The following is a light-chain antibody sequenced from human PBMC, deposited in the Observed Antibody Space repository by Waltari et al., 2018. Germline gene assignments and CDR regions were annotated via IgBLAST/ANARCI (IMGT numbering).Light chain of an antibody. CDR1: SSDVRPYNY. Sequence: QSALTQPPSVSGSPGPSITISCTGPSSDVRPYNYVPWYQQKPGKAPQLIIYEVRDRPPGVPNRFSGSKSGYTAFLTISGLQAEDEADYYCSSYTTGRTWVFGGGTKLTVL. CDR2: EVR. CDR3: SSYTTGRTWV. J-gene: IGLJ3*02. V-gene: IGLV2-14*01.